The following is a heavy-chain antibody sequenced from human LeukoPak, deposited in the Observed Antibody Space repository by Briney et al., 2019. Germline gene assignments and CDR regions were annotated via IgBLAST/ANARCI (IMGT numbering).Heavy chain of an antibody. CDR3: AREGRMGAADAFDV. J-gene: IGHJ3*01. D-gene: IGHD1-26*01. CDR1: GFTFNNYE. CDR2: VGIAGDT. Sequence: GGSLRLSCVASGFTFNNYEMHWVRQTAGKGLEWVSAVGIAGDTFYAGSVEGRFSISRDNAESYLFLQMNSLRAGDTAVYYCAREGRMGAADAFDVWGQGTMVTVSS. V-gene: IGHV3-13*01.